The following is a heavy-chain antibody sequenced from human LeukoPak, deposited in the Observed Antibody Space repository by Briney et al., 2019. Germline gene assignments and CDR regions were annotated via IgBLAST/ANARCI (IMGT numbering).Heavy chain of an antibody. CDR1: GFTFSSYS. D-gene: IGHD2-2*01. CDR3: ARYGTLVPAPLQNWFDP. V-gene: IGHV3-21*01. J-gene: IGHJ5*02. Sequence: PGGSLRLSCAASGFTFSSYSMNWVRQAPGKGLEWVSSISSSSSYIYYADSVKGRFTISRDNAKNSLYLQMNSLRAEDTAVYYCARYGTLVPAPLQNWFDPWGQGTLATVSS. CDR2: ISSSSSYI.